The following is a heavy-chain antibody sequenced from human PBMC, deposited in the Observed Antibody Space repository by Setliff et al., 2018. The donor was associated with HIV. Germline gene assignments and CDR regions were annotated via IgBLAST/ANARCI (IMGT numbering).Heavy chain of an antibody. Sequence: SVKVSCKASGGTFSSNAVSWVRQAPGQGLEWMGGITPLFDTTDYAEKFQGRVTITADESTSTAYMELSSLRSDDTAVYFCAREIGTNNWFDLWGQGTLVTVSS. CDR3: AREIGTNNWFDL. CDR1: GGTFSSNA. D-gene: IGHD3-10*01. CDR2: ITPLFDTT. J-gene: IGHJ5*02. V-gene: IGHV1-69*13.